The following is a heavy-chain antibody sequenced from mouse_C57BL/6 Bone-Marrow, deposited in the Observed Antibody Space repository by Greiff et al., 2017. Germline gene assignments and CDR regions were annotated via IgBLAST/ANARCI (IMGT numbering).Heavy chain of an antibody. Sequence: QVQLQQPGAELVKPGASVKLSCKASGYTFTSYWMHWVKQRPGQGLEWIGMIHPNSGSTNYNEKFKSKATLTVDKSSSTAYMQLRSLTSEDAAVYYCARYHYDSAWFAYWGQGTLVTVSA. CDR3: ARYHYDSAWFAY. CDR2: IHPNSGST. CDR1: GYTFTSYW. V-gene: IGHV1-64*01. D-gene: IGHD2-4*01. J-gene: IGHJ3*01.